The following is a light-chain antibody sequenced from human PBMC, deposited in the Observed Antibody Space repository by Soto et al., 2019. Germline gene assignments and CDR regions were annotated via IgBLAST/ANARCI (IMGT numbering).Light chain of an antibody. CDR3: QQYDGSPLT. CDR1: QSISSAH. Sequence: EVVLTQSPGTLSLSPGERGTLSCRASQSISSAHLVWYQQKPGQAPRLLIYGASSRATGIPDRFSGSGSGTDFTLTISRLEPEDFAVYYCQQYDGSPLTFGGATKVELK. V-gene: IGKV3-20*01. CDR2: GAS. J-gene: IGKJ4*01.